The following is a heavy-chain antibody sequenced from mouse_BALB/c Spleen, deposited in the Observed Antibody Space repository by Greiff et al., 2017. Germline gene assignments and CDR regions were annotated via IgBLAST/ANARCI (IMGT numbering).Heavy chain of an antibody. CDR3: ARASGYVYYFDY. D-gene: IGHD3-1*01. Sequence: VQGVESGPGLVAPSQSLSITCTVSGFSLTSYGVHWVRQPPGKGLEWLGVIWAGGSTNYNSALMSRLSISKDNSKSQVFLKMNSLQTDDTAMYYCARASGYVYYFDYWGQGTTLTVSS. CDR2: IWAGGST. CDR1: GFSLTSYG. J-gene: IGHJ2*01. V-gene: IGHV2-9*02.